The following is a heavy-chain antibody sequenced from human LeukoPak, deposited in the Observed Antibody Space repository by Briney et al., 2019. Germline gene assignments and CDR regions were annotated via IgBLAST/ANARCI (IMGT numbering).Heavy chain of an antibody. D-gene: IGHD4-17*01. CDR1: GFTFSSYG. CDR2: ISGSGGST. CDR3: ARDHKGPTVTTFDY. V-gene: IGHV3-23*01. J-gene: IGHJ4*02. Sequence: GGTLRLSCAASGFTFSSYGMSWVRQAPGKGLEWVSAISGSGGSTYYADSVKGRFTISRDNSKNTLYLQMNSLRAEDTAVYYCARDHKGPTVTTFDYWGQGTLVTVSS.